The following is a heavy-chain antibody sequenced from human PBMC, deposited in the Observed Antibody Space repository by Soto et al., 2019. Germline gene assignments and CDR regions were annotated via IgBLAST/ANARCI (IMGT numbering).Heavy chain of an antibody. CDR1: GFTFTRYS. J-gene: IGHJ4*02. CDR3: ARESEVLTLNCDY. Sequence: GGSLRLSCAAYGFTFTRYSMNWVRQAPGKGLEWVSSISSTTNYIYYGDSMKGRLTISRDNAKNSLYLEMNSMRAEDTAVYYCARESEVLTLNCDYWGQGTLVTVSS. V-gene: IGHV3-21*06. CDR2: ISSTTNYI.